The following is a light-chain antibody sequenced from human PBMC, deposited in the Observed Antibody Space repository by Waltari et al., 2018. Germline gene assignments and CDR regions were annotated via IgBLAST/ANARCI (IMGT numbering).Light chain of an antibody. Sequence: DIQMTQSPSSLSASVGDRVTITCRASQDISNSLVWFQQRPGKAPKLLIYRASMLQGGVPSRFSGSGSGTDFTLTINSLQPEDFATYTCQQHNTNPWTFGQGTKVEIK. CDR3: QQHNTNPWT. V-gene: IGKV1-16*01. CDR1: QDISNS. J-gene: IGKJ1*01. CDR2: RAS.